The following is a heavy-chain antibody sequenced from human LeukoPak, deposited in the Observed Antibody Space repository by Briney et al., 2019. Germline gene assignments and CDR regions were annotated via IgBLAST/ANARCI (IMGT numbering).Heavy chain of an antibody. V-gene: IGHV1-69*05. Sequence: WASVKVSCKASGGTFSSYAISWVRQAPGQGLEWMGGIIPIFGTANYAQKFQGRVTITTNESTSTAYMELSSLRSEDTAVYYCARGQSHCNNGVCWAQYWYFHLWGRGPLVTVSS. D-gene: IGHD2-8*01. CDR1: GGTFSSYA. J-gene: IGHJ2*01. CDR3: ARGQSHCNNGVCWAQYWYFHL. CDR2: IIPIFGTA.